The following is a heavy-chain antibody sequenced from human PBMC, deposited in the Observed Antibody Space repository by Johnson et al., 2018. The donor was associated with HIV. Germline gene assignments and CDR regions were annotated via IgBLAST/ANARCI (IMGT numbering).Heavy chain of an antibody. CDR1: GFLFSRYA. Sequence: QVQLVESGGGVVQPGRSLRLSCAASGFLFSRYAMHWVRQAPGKGLEWVAVISYDGNNKYYADSVKGRFTISRDNSKNTLYLQMNSLRAEDTAVYYCASWHGDYGNAFDIWGQGTMVTVSS. V-gene: IGHV3-30-3*01. D-gene: IGHD4-17*01. J-gene: IGHJ3*02. CDR2: ISYDGNNK. CDR3: ASWHGDYGNAFDI.